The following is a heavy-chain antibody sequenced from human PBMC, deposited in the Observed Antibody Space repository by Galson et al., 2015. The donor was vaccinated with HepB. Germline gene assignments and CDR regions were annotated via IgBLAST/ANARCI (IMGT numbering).Heavy chain of an antibody. CDR1: GFTFSSYE. Sequence: SLRLSCAASGFTFSSYEMNWVRQAPGKGLEWVSYISSSGSTIYYADSVKGRFTISRDDAKNSLYLQMNSLRAEDTAVYYCARDLPTVTTLDDAFDIWGQGTMVTVSS. CDR3: ARDLPTVTTLDDAFDI. D-gene: IGHD4-17*01. V-gene: IGHV3-48*03. CDR2: ISSSGSTI. J-gene: IGHJ3*02.